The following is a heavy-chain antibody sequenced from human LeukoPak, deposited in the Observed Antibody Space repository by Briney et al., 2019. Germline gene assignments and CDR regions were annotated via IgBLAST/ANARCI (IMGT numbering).Heavy chain of an antibody. V-gene: IGHV4-39*01. CDR3: ASQVYCSAGSCYSNF. D-gene: IGHD2-15*01. J-gene: IGHJ4*02. CDR1: GGSISSRTYF. CDR2: IYYSSWST. Sequence: PSETLSLTCTVSGGSISSRTYFWGWIRQPPGKGLEWIGNIYYSSWSTYYNPSIKSRVTISVDTSKNQFSLKLSSVTAADTAVYYCASQVYCSAGSCYSNFWGQGTLVTVSS.